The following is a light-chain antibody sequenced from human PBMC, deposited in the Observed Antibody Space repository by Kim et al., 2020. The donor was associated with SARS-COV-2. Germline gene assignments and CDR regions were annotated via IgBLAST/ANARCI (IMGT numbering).Light chain of an antibody. CDR2: ATS. Sequence: IQMTQSPSSLSVSVGDRVTITCRASQGIRNDLGWFQQKPGKAPKLLIYATSSLQSGVPARFSGSGFGTDFTLTISSLQPEDFATYYCLQDYNYPMTFGQGTRVDIK. V-gene: IGKV1-6*01. CDR3: LQDYNYPMT. CDR1: QGIRND. J-gene: IGKJ1*01.